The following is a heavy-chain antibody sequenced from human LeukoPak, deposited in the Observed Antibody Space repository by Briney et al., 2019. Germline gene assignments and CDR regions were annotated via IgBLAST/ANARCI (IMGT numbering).Heavy chain of an antibody. J-gene: IGHJ4*02. CDR2: ISSSGGGI. V-gene: IGHV3-48*03. Sequence: GGSLRLSCAASGFTFSSYEMNWVRQAPGKGLEGVSYISSSGGGIHYADSVKGRFTISRDNAKNSLYLQMSSLRDEDTAVYYCARSLAVRGQGTLVTVSS. D-gene: IGHD6-19*01. CDR1: GFTFSSYE. CDR3: ARSLAV.